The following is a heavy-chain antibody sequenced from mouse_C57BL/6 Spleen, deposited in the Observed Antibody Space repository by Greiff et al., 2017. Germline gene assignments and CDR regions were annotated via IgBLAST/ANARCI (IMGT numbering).Heavy chain of an antibody. CDR3: ARSTIVHPYFDY. CDR1: GYTFTSYW. D-gene: IGHD2-5*01. J-gene: IGHJ2*01. CDR2: IHPNSGST. Sequence: QVQLQQPGAELVKPGASVKLSCKASGYTFTSYWMHWVKQRPGQGLEWIGMIHPNSGSTNYNEKFKSKATLTVDKSSSTAYMQLSSLTSEDSAVYYCARSTIVHPYFDYWGQGTTLTVSS. V-gene: IGHV1-64*01.